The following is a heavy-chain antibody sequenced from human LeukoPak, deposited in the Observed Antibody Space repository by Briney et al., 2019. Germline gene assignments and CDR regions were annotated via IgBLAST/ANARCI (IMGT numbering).Heavy chain of an antibody. V-gene: IGHV3-33*08. J-gene: IGHJ4*02. Sequence: PGGSLRLSCAASGFTFSSYGMHWVRQAPGKGLEWVAVVWYDGTNKYYTDSVKGRFTISRDNSKNTLYLQMNSLRAEDTAVYYCARDRVGFGELLVLWGQGTLVTVSS. D-gene: IGHD3-10*01. CDR2: VWYDGTNK. CDR1: GFTFSSYG. CDR3: ARDRVGFGELLVL.